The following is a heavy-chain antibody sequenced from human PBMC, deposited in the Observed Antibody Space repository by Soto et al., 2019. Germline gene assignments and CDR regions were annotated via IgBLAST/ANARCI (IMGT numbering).Heavy chain of an antibody. CDR3: ARDRSRRGLMVYAMDFDY. J-gene: IGHJ4*02. D-gene: IGHD2-8*01. V-gene: IGHV1-8*01. CDR2: MNPNSGNT. CDR1: GYTFTSYD. Sequence: ASVKVSCKASGYTFTSYDINWVRQATGQGLEWMGWMNPNSGNTGYAQKFQGRVTMTRNTSVSTAYMELSSLRSEDTAVYYCARDRSRRGLMVYAMDFDYWGQGTLVTVSS.